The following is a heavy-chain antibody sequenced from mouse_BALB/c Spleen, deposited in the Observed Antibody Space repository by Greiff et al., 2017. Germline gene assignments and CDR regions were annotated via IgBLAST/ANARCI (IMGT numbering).Heavy chain of an antibody. V-gene: IGHV1-18*01. CDR3: ARWNDGYYDYAMDY. D-gene: IGHD2-3*01. J-gene: IGHJ4*01. CDR2: INPNNGGT. Sequence: VQLQQSGPELVKPGASVKIPCKASGYTFTDYNMDWVKQSHGKSLEWIGDINPNNGGTIYNQKFKGKATLTVDKSSSTAYMELRSLTSEDTAVYYCARWNDGYYDYAMDYWGQGTSVTVSS. CDR1: GYTFTDYN.